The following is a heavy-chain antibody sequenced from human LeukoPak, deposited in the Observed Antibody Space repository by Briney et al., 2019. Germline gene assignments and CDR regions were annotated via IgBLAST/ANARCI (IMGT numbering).Heavy chain of an antibody. V-gene: IGHV3-64D*06. J-gene: IGHJ5*02. CDR2: ISSNGGST. D-gene: IGHD6-13*01. CDR1: GFTFSSYA. CDR3: VKDLGELAAAGRDP. Sequence: GGSLRLSCSASGFTFSSYAMHWVRQAPGKGLEYVSAISSNGGSTYYADSVKGRLTISRDNSKNTLCLQMSSLRAEDTAVYYCVKDLGELAAAGRDPWGQGTLVTVSS.